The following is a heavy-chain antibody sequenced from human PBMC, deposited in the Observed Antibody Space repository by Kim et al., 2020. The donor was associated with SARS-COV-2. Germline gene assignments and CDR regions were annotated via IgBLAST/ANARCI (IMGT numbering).Heavy chain of an antibody. CDR3: ARRSSVLLWFGESNWFDP. D-gene: IGHD3-10*01. CDR2: IYYSGST. V-gene: IGHV4-39*01. J-gene: IGHJ5*02. Sequence: SETLSLTCTVSGGSISSSSYYWGWIRQPPGKGLEWIGSIYYSGSTYYNPSLKSRVTISVDTSKNQFSLKLSSVTAADTAVYYCARRSSVLLWFGESNWFDPWGQGTLVTVSS. CDR1: GGSISSSSYY.